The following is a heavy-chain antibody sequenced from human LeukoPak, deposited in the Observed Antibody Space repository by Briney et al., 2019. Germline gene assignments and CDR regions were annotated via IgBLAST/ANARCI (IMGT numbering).Heavy chain of an antibody. CDR2: IIPIFGTG. V-gene: IGHV1-69*01. CDR1: GGIFSSYA. Sequence: SVKVSCKASGGIFSSYAISWVRQAPGQGLEWMGGIIPIFGTGNYAQKFQGRVTITADESTSTAYMELSSPRSEDTAVYYCARRGSDCSGGNCYLGYAFDIWGQGTMVTVSS. J-gene: IGHJ3*02. D-gene: IGHD2-15*01. CDR3: ARRGSDCSGGNCYLGYAFDI.